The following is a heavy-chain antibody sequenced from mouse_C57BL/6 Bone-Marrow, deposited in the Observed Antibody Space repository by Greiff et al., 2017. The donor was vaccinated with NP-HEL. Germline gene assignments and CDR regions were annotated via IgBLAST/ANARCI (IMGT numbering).Heavy chain of an antibody. CDR2: IDPSDSYT. J-gene: IGHJ2*01. CDR1: GYTFTSYW. CDR3: AKEEGNYYGSSFDY. Sequence: QVQLQQPGAELVMPGASVKLSCKASGYTFTSYWMHWVKQRPGQGLEWIGEIDPSDSYTNYNQKFKGKSTLTVDTSSSTAYMQLSSLTSEDSAVYYCAKEEGNYYGSSFDYWGQGTTLTVSS. V-gene: IGHV1-69*01. D-gene: IGHD1-1*01.